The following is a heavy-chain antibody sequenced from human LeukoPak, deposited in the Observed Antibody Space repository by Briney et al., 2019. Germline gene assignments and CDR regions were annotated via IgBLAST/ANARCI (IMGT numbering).Heavy chain of an antibody. CDR2: VYYSGST. CDR3: ARLFSGYYYG. J-gene: IGHJ4*02. CDR1: GGSISSGDYY. D-gene: IGHD3-22*01. V-gene: IGHV4-30-4*01. Sequence: SETLSLTCTVSGGSISSGDYYWSWIRQPPGKGLEWIGYVYYSGSTYYNPSLKSRVTISVDTSKNQFSLKLSSVTAADTAVYYCARLFSGYYYGWGQGTLVTVSS.